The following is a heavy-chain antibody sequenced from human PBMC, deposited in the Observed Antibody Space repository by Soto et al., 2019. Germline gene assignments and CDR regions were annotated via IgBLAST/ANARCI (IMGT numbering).Heavy chain of an antibody. D-gene: IGHD2-15*01. J-gene: IGHJ4*02. CDR3: ARWVEVSLDYFDS. V-gene: IGHV4-59*12. Sequence: TSETLSLTCTVSGGSISSYYWSWIRQPPGKGLEWIGHMHHSGRTHYNPSLKSRVAISVDTSKNQFSLYLNSVTAADTAVYYCARWVEVSLDYFDSWGQGTPVTVSS. CDR2: MHHSGRT. CDR1: GGSISSYY.